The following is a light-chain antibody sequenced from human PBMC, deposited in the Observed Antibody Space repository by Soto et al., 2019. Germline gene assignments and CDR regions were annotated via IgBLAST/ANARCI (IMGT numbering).Light chain of an antibody. CDR2: DVR. CDR3: SSYTSSSTYV. J-gene: IGLJ1*01. Sequence: QSALTQPASVSGSPGQPITISCTGTSSDVGGYNFVSWYQQHPGKAPKLLIYDVRNRPSGVSNRFSGSKSGNTASLTISGLKAEDEADYYCSSYTSSSTYVFGTGTKLTVL. V-gene: IGLV2-14*01. CDR1: SSDVGGYNF.